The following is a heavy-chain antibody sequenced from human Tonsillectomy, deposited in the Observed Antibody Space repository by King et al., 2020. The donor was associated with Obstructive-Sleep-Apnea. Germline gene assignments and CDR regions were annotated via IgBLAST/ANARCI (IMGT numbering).Heavy chain of an antibody. CDR2: ISSSSSYI. D-gene: IGHD3-10*01. J-gene: IGHJ6*02. CDR1: GFTFSSYS. Sequence: VQLVESGGGLVKPGGSLRLSCAASGFTFSSYSMNWVRQAPGKGLECVSSISSSSSYIYYADSVKGRFTISRDNAKNSLYLQMNSLRAEDTAVYYCARPVGSYGSGSFWGQGTTVTVSS. V-gene: IGHV3-21*01. CDR3: ARPVGSYGSGSF.